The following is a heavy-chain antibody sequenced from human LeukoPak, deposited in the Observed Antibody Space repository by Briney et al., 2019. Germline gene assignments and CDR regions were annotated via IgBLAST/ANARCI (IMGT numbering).Heavy chain of an antibody. Sequence: ETLSLTCAVYGGSFSGYYWSWIRQPPGKGLEWIGEINHSGSTNYNPSLKSRVTISVDTSKNQFSLKLSSVTAADTAVYYCARDTKVLDAFDIWGQGTMVTVSS. CDR2: INHSGST. D-gene: IGHD3-3*01. V-gene: IGHV4-34*01. J-gene: IGHJ3*02. CDR1: GGSFSGYY. CDR3: ARDTKVLDAFDI.